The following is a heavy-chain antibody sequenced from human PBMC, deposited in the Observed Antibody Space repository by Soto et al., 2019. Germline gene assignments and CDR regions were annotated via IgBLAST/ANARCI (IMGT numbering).Heavy chain of an antibody. D-gene: IGHD3-3*01. CDR2: IIPIFGTA. CDR3: ASARFLEWLLSYYYYGMDV. J-gene: IGHJ6*02. CDR1: GGTFSSYA. Sequence: QVQLVQSGAEVKKPGSSVKVSCKASGGTFSSYAISWVRQAPGQGLEWMGGIIPIFGTANYAQKFQGRVTITADESTSTAYLELSSLRSEDTAVYYCASARFLEWLLSYYYYGMDVWGQGTTVTVSS. V-gene: IGHV1-69*12.